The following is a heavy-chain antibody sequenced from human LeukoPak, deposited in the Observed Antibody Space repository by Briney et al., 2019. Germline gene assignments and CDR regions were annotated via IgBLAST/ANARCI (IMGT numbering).Heavy chain of an antibody. CDR3: ARAVPDCSGGSCYSGWFDP. Sequence: GRSLRLSCAASGFTFSSYSMNWVRQAPGKGLEWVSSISSSSSYIYYADSVKGRFTISRDNAKNSLYLQMNSLRAEDTAVYYCARAVPDCSGGSCYSGWFDPWGQGTLVTVSS. J-gene: IGHJ5*02. V-gene: IGHV3-21*01. CDR2: ISSSSSYI. D-gene: IGHD2-15*01. CDR1: GFTFSSYS.